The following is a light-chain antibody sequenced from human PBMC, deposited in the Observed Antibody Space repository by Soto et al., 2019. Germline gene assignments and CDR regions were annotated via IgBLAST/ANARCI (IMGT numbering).Light chain of an antibody. CDR3: CSYTSSSTYV. CDR2: DVN. V-gene: IGLV2-14*01. CDR1: SSDVGGYNY. Sequence: QSVLTQPASVSGSPGQSITISCTGTSSDVGGYNYVSWYQQHPGKAPKLMIFDVNNRPSGVSNRFSGSKSGNTASLTISGLQAGDEADYYCCSYTSSSTYVFGTGTKVTVL. J-gene: IGLJ1*01.